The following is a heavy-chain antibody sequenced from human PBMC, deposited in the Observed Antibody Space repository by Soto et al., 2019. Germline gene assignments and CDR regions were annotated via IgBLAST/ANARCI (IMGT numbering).Heavy chain of an antibody. Sequence: QVQLVQSGAEVRKPGASVTVSCRSSGDSFNDYYIHWVRQAPGQGFEWMGWINPNGGVTKYAQKFQGWVSMTRDTSIRTVYMQLIRLRSDDTAVYYCARERGGATATLDYYYFYMDVWGTGTTVTVSS. CDR1: GDSFNDYY. CDR3: ARERGGATATLDYYYFYMDV. J-gene: IGHJ6*03. V-gene: IGHV1-2*04. D-gene: IGHD5-12*01. CDR2: INPNGGVT.